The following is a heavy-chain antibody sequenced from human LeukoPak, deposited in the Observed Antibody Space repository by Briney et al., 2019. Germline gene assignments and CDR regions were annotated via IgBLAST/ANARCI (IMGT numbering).Heavy chain of an antibody. D-gene: IGHD2-21*01. Sequence: PSQTLSLTCTVSGGSISSGSYYWSWIRQPAGKGLEWIGRIYTSGSTNYNPSLKSRVTISVDTSKNQFSLKLSSVTAADTAVYYCARGGLLFQRIDDAFDIWGQGTMVTVSS. CDR2: IYTSGST. J-gene: IGHJ3*02. CDR1: GGSISSGSYY. CDR3: ARGGLLFQRIDDAFDI. V-gene: IGHV4-61*02.